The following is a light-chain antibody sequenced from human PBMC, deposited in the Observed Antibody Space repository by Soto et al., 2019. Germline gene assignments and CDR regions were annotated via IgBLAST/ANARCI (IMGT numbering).Light chain of an antibody. J-gene: IGKJ1*01. CDR3: QQSNNWPWT. CDR2: SAS. Sequence: EIVMTQSPATLSVSPGERATLSCSASQTASRNLAGYQQKRGQDTRLLIHSASTRATGVPARFIGSGSGTEVTLTIGSLEGEGFAVYFCQQSNNWPWTFGHGTRVE. V-gene: IGKV3-15*01. CDR1: QTASRN.